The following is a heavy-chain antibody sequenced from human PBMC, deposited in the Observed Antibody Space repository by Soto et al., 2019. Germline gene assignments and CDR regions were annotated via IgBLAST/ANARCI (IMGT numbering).Heavy chain of an antibody. CDR3: ARGRGYCSGGSCYNWFDP. V-gene: IGHV1-8*01. CDR2: MNPNGGNT. J-gene: IGHJ5*02. CDR1: GYTFTSYD. D-gene: IGHD2-15*01. Sequence: ASVKVSCKASGYTFTSYDINWVRQATGQGLEWMGWMNPNGGNTGYAQKFQGRVTMTRNTSISTAYMELSSLRSEDTAVYYCARGRGYCSGGSCYNWFDPWGQGTLVTVSS.